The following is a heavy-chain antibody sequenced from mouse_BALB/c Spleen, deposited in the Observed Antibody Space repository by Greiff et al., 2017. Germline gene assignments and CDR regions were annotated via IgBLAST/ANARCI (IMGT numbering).Heavy chain of an antibody. CDR2: ISYSGST. CDR1: GDSITSGY. CDR3: ARYDYYGSSYPFAY. D-gene: IGHD1-1*01. J-gene: IGHJ3*01. V-gene: IGHV3-8*02. Sequence: EVKLQESGPSLVKPSQTLSLTCSVTGDSITSGYWNWIRKFPGNKLEYMGYISYSGSTYYNPSLKSRISITRDTSKNQYYLQLNSVTTEDTATYYCARYDYYGSSYPFAYWGRGTLVTVSA.